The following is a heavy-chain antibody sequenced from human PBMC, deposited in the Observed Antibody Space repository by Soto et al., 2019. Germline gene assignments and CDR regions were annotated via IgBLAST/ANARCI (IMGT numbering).Heavy chain of an antibody. CDR1: GGTFSSYA. Sequence: SVKVSCKASGGTFSSYAISWVRQAPGQGLEWMGGIIPIFGTANFAQKFQGRVTITADESTSTAYMELSSLRSEDTAVYYCARSPGYSYGYFSVWGQGTLVTVSS. J-gene: IGHJ4*02. D-gene: IGHD5-18*01. CDR3: ARSPGYSYGYFSV. CDR2: IIPIFGTA. V-gene: IGHV1-69*13.